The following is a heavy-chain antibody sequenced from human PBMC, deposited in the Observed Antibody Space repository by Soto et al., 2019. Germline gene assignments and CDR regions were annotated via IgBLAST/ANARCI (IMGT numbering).Heavy chain of an antibody. D-gene: IGHD2-2*01. V-gene: IGHV4-59*08. CDR2: MYNTGST. CDR1: GGSISRYY. J-gene: IGHJ5*02. CDR3: AALIVPAAIRAAWFDP. Sequence: ETLSLTCTVSGGSISRYYWSWIRQPPGKGLEWIGYMYNTGSTVYNPSFKSRVTISVDTSKNQFSLKLKSVTAADTAVYYCAALIVPAAIRAAWFDPWGQGTLVTVSS.